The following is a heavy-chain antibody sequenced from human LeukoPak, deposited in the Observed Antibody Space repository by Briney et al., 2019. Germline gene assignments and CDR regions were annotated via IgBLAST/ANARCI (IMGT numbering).Heavy chain of an antibody. CDR3: ARDRTTGFDP. Sequence: PSETLFLTCTVSGGSISSYYWSWIRQPPGKGLEWIGYIYYSGSTNYNPSLKSRVTISVDTSKNQFSLKLSSVTAADTAVYYCARDRTTGFDPWGQGTLVTVSS. D-gene: IGHD1-14*01. CDR1: GGSISSYY. V-gene: IGHV4-59*01. J-gene: IGHJ5*02. CDR2: IYYSGST.